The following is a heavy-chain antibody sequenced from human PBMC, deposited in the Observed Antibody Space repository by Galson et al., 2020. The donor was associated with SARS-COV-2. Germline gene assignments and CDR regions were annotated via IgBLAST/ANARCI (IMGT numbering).Heavy chain of an antibody. D-gene: IGHD3-16*01. J-gene: IGHJ6*02. CDR3: AREGASLHYYYYYGMDV. Sequence: GESLKISCAASGFTFSSYWMSWVRQAPGKGLEWVANIKQDGSEKYYVDSVKGRFTISRDNAKNSLYLQMNSLRAEDTAVYYCAREGASLHYYYYYGMDVWGQGTTVIVSS. CDR1: GFTFSSYW. V-gene: IGHV3-7*01. CDR2: IKQDGSEK.